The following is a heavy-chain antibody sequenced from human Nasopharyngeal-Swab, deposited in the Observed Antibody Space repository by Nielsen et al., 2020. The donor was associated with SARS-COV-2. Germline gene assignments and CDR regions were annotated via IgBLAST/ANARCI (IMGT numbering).Heavy chain of an antibody. V-gene: IGHV3-53*01. CDR1: GFAVSTNF. Sequence: GGSLRLSCAASGFAVSTNFLTWVRQAPGRGLEWVSVIYAGDTTHYADSVKGRFAISRDDSKNTLYLQMNSLRAEDTALYFCARVGRATVPLSTFDIWGPGTMVTVSS. CDR3: ARVGRATVPLSTFDI. CDR2: IYAGDTT. D-gene: IGHD1-26*01. J-gene: IGHJ3*02.